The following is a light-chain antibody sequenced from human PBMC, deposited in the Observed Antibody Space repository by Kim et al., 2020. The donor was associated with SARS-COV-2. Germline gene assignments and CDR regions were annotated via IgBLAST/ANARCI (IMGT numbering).Light chain of an antibody. J-gene: IGLJ3*02. V-gene: IGLV3-9*01. CDR2: RDS. Sequence: SYELTQPLSVSVALGQTARITCGGNNIGSKNVHWYQQKPGQAPVLVIYRDSKRPSGIPERFSGSNSGNTATLTISRAQAGDEADYYCQVWDSSTRVFGGGTQLTVL. CDR3: QVWDSSTRV. CDR1: NIGSKN.